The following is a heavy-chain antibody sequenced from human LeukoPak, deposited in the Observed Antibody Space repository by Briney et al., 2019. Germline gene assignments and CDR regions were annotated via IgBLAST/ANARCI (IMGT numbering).Heavy chain of an antibody. D-gene: IGHD2/OR15-2a*01. V-gene: IGHV3-73*01. J-gene: IGHJ4*02. CDR2: IRNKANSYTT. CDR3: RFLTSNSDS. CDR1: GFIFSDSA. Sequence: PGGSLTLSCAASGFIFSDSAVHWVRQASGTGLEWVGRIRNKANSYTTAYTASMEGRFTISRDDSKNTAYLQMNSLRSEDTAVYYCRFLTSNSDSWGQGILVTVSS.